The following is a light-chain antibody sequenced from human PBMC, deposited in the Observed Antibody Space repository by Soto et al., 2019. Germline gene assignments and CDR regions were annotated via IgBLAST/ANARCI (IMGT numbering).Light chain of an antibody. CDR2: VAS. V-gene: IGKV1-12*01. J-gene: IGKJ2*01. CDR3: QQAKDFPFT. Sequence: DIQMTQSPSSVSASVGDRVTLTCRASQDISNWLAWYQQKPGKAPKLLIYVASNLQSGVPSRFRGSGSGTDFTLTISSLQHEDFATYYCQQAKDFPFTFGQGPKVHIK. CDR1: QDISNW.